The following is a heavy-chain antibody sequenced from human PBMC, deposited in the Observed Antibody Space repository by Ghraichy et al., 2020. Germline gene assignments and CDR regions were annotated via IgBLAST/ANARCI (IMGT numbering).Heavy chain of an antibody. CDR3: ARGSDGYRFDP. Sequence: SETLSLTCSVSGGSISTYHWTWIRQPPGRALEYIGYIYNIGTTFYNPSLQSRVTISVDTSKNQFSLRLSSVTAADTAVYYCARGSDGYRFDPWGQGTLVTVSS. J-gene: IGHJ5*02. V-gene: IGHV4-59*01. CDR2: IYNIGTT. D-gene: IGHD5-24*01. CDR1: GGSISTYH.